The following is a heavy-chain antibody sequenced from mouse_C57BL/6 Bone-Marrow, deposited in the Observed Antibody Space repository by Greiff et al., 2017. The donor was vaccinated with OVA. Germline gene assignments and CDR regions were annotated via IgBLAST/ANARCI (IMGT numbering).Heavy chain of an antibody. CDR2: ISDGGSYT. Sequence: EVQLVESGGGLVKPGGSLKLSCAASGFTFSSYAMSWVRQTPEKRLEWVATISDGGSYTYYPDNVKGRFTISRDNAKNNLYLQMSHLKSEDTAMYYCARGYTGDYFDYWGQGTTLTVSS. CDR3: ARGYTGDYFDY. J-gene: IGHJ2*01. V-gene: IGHV5-4*01. CDR1: GFTFSSYA. D-gene: IGHD2-12*01.